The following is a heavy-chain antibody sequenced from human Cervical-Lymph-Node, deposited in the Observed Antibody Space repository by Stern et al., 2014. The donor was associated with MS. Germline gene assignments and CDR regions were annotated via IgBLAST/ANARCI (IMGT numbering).Heavy chain of an antibody. Sequence: VQLVESGAEVKKPGASVKVSCKASGYTFTSYGISWVRQAPGQGLEWMGWISAYHGNTNYAQKLQGRVTMTTDTSTSTAYMELRSLRSDDTAVYYCARDEYNWNYVSDYYYYGMDVWGQGTTVTVSS. J-gene: IGHJ6*02. CDR1: GYTFTSYG. CDR2: ISAYHGNT. V-gene: IGHV1-18*01. CDR3: ARDEYNWNYVSDYYYYGMDV. D-gene: IGHD1-7*01.